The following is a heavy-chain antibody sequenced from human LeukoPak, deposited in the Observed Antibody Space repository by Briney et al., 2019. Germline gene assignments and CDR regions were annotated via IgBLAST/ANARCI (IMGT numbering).Heavy chain of an antibody. CDR2: IKNYFDGGTI. CDR3: TTDPVVPTLKTIYFGMDV. V-gene: IGHV3-15*07. J-gene: IGHJ6*02. Sequence: PLGSLRLSCAASGFIFSNYGMNWVRQAPGKGLEWVGCIKNYFDGGTIEYAAPVKGRFTISRDDSRNTLYLQMTSLKTEDTAVYYCTTDPVVPTLKTIYFGMDVWGQGTTVTVSS. D-gene: IGHD2-2*01. CDR1: GFIFSNYG.